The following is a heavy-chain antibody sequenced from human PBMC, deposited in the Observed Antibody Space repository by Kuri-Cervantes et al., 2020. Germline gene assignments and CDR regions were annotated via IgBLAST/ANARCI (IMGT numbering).Heavy chain of an antibody. CDR1: GFTFDDYA. CDR2: ISWNSGSI. D-gene: IGHD6-19*01. CDR3: ARDHGGIAVAGHLGY. Sequence: GGSLRLSCAASGFTFDDYAMHWVRQAPGKGLEWVSGISWNSGSIGYADSVKGRFTISRDNSKNTLYLQMNSLIAEDTAVYYCARDHGGIAVAGHLGYWGQGTLVTVSS. V-gene: IGHV3-9*01. J-gene: IGHJ4*02.